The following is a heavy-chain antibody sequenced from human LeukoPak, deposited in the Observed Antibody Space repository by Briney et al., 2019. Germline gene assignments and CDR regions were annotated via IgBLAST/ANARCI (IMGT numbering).Heavy chain of an antibody. CDR1: GGSISSTSYY. CDR3: ARDATRMGNYFNY. J-gene: IGHJ4*02. D-gene: IGHD5-12*01. CDR2: IYYSWDT. Sequence: SETLSLTCTVSGGSISSTSYYWGWIRQPPGKGLEWIGSIYYSWDTYYNPSLKSRVTISVDTSKNQFSLKLSSVTAADTAVYYCARDATRMGNYFNYWGQGTLVTVSS. V-gene: IGHV4-39*02.